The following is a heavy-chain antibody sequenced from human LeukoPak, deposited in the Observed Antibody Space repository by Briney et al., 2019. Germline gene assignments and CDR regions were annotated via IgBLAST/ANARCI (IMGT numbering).Heavy chain of an antibody. V-gene: IGHV3-7*01. CDR3: ARGGGWSPDAFDI. CDR2: MNQDGSDK. J-gene: IGHJ3*02. D-gene: IGHD6-19*01. Sequence: GGSLRLSCAASGFTLSDYWMSWVRQAPGKGLEWVANMNQDGSDKNYLDSVKGRFTISRDDAKNSLLLQMTSLRAEDAAVYYCARGGGWSPDAFDIWGQGTMVTVSS. CDR1: GFTLSDYW.